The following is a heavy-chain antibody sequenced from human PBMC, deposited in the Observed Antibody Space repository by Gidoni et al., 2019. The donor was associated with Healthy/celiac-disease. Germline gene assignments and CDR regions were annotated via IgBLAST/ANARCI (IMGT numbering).Heavy chain of an antibody. J-gene: IGHJ3*02. CDR3: ARDEQGREYVLLWFGESPDAFDI. CDR1: GFTFSSYD. D-gene: IGHD3-10*01. CDR2: ISSSGSTI. Sequence: EVQLVESGGGLVQPGGSLRLSCAASGFTFSSYDMNWVRQAPGKGLEWVSYISSSGSTIYYADSVKGRFTISRDNAKNSLYLQMNSLRAEDTAVYYCARDEQGREYVLLWFGESPDAFDIWGQGTMVTVSS. V-gene: IGHV3-48*03.